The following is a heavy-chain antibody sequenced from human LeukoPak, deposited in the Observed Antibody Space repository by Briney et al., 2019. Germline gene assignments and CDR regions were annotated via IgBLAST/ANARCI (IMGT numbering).Heavy chain of an antibody. CDR3: ARLNSGNLRGILY. CDR2: INPNSGGT. Sequence: ASVKVSCKASGYTFTGYYMHWVRQAPGQGLEWMGWINPNSGGTNYAQRFQGRVTMTGDASTSTAYLELNGLRSDDTAVYFCARLNSGNLRGILYWGQGSLVTVSS. V-gene: IGHV1-2*02. D-gene: IGHD3-10*01. J-gene: IGHJ4*02. CDR1: GYTFTGYY.